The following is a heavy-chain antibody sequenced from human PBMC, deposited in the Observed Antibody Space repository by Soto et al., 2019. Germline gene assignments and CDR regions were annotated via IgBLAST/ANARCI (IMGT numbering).Heavy chain of an antibody. D-gene: IGHD2-21*02. V-gene: IGHV1-46*01. CDR2: VNPSGGHT. CDR1: GDTFTNYY. CDR3: VRGGHVVVVTAAFDY. Sequence: QVQLMQSGAEVKKPGASVKVSCKASGDTFTNYYIHWVRQAPGQGLEWMGTVNPSGGHTTYSQNFLGRVTMTRDTSSSTLYMELTSLTSDDTAVYYCVRGGHVVVVTAAFDYWGQGTLVTVSS. J-gene: IGHJ4*02.